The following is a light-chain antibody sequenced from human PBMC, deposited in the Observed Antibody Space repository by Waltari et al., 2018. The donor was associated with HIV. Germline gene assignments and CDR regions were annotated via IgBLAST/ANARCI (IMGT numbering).Light chain of an antibody. CDR3: QQYYTFPYT. Sequence: DIQMTQSPSILSASVGDRVTITCRASHSVSGWLAWYQQKPGKAPKLLIYKASRLETGVPSRFSGSGSGTEFTLTISSLQPDDFATYYCQQYYTFPYTFGQGTKLEIK. CDR2: KAS. CDR1: HSVSGW. V-gene: IGKV1-5*03. J-gene: IGKJ2*01.